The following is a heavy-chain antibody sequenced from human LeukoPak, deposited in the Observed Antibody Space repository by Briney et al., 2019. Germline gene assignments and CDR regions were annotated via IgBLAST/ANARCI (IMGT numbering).Heavy chain of an antibody. Sequence: PGGSLRLSCAASGFTISNAWMSWVRQAPGKGLEWVGRIKSKTDGGTTDYAAPVQGRFTISRDDSKNTLYLQMNSLRTEDKGMYYFTTSKYIPGLVYWGQGTLVTVSS. V-gene: IGHV3-15*01. CDR2: IKSKTDGGTT. CDR1: GFTISNAW. D-gene: IGHD4-11*01. CDR3: TTSKYIPGLVY. J-gene: IGHJ4*02.